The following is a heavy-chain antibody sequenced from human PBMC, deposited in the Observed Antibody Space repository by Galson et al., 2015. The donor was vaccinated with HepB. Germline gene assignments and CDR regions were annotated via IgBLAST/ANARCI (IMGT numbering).Heavy chain of an antibody. D-gene: IGHD3-10*01. CDR1: GGTFSSYA. J-gene: IGHJ5*02. CDR2: IIPIFGTA. V-gene: IGHV1-69*01. Sequence: SCKASGGTFSSYAISWVRQAPGQGLEWMGGIIPIFGTANYAQKFQGRVTITADESTSTAYMELSSLRSEDTAVYYCARAVEVQGVPRWFDPWGQGTLVTVSS. CDR3: ARAVEVQGVPRWFDP.